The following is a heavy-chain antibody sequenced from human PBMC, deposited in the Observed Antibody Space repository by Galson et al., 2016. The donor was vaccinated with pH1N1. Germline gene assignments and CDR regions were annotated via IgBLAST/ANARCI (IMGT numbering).Heavy chain of an antibody. V-gene: IGHV3-73*01. J-gene: IGHJ4*02. Sequence: SLRLSCAASGFTFSGSAMHWVRQASGKGLEWVGRIRSKVDSYATAYAASLKGRFTISKDDSKNTTFLQMNSLNTEDTAVYYCTRSRGYGFDYWGQGTLVTVSS. CDR3: TRSRGYGFDY. D-gene: IGHD5-12*01. CDR2: IRSKVDSYAT. CDR1: GFTFSGSA.